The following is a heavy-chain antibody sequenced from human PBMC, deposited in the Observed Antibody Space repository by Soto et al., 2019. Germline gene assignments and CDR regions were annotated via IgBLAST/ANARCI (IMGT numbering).Heavy chain of an antibody. V-gene: IGHV4-31*03. CDR1: GGSISSGGYY. CDR3: ARDITMVRGVISAFDI. J-gene: IGHJ3*02. CDR2: IYYSGST. D-gene: IGHD3-10*01. Sequence: QVQLQESGPGLVKPSQTLSLTCTVSGGSISSGGYYWSWIRQHPGKGLEWIGYIYYSGSTYYNPSLNSRVTISVDTSKNQFSLKLSSVTAADTAVYYCARDITMVRGVISAFDIWGQGTMVTVSS.